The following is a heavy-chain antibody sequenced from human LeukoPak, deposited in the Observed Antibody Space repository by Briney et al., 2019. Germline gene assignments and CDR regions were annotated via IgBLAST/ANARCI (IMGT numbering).Heavy chain of an antibody. J-gene: IGHJ3*02. D-gene: IGHD3-3*01. V-gene: IGHV4-34*01. CDR3: ARGPPRITIFGVVGAFDI. CDR2: INHSGST. CDR1: GGSFSGYY. Sequence: SETLSLTCAVYGGSFSGYYWSWIRQPPGKGLEWIGEINHSGSTNYNPSLKSRVTISVDTSKNQFPLKLSSVTAADTAVYYCARGPPRITIFGVVGAFDIWGQGTMVTVSS.